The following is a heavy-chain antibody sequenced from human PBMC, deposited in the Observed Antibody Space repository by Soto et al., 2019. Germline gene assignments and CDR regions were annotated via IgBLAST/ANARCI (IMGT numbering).Heavy chain of an antibody. CDR3: ARWPDGYYYYGMDA. CDR2: MNPNSGNT. J-gene: IGHJ6*02. CDR1: GYTFTSYD. Sequence: QVQLVQSGAEVKKPGASVKVSCKASGYTFTSYDINWVRQATGQGLEWMGWMNPNSGNTGYAQKFQGRVAMTRNTSISTAYMELSSLKSEDTGVYYCARWPDGYYYYGMDAWGQGTTVTVSS. V-gene: IGHV1-8*01.